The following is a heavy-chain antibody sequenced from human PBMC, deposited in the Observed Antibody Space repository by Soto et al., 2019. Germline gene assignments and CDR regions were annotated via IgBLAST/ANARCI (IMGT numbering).Heavy chain of an antibody. J-gene: IGHJ6*02. CDR2: IYYSGST. Sequence: QVQLQESGPGLVKPSETLSLTCTVSGGSISSYYWSWIRQPPGKGLEWIGYIYYSGSTNYNPSLKSRVTISVDTSKNQFSLKLSSVTAADTAVYYCARRGYSGYENYYYYYGMDVWGQGTTVTVSS. CDR1: GGSISSYY. CDR3: ARRGYSGYENYYYYYGMDV. V-gene: IGHV4-59*08. D-gene: IGHD5-12*01.